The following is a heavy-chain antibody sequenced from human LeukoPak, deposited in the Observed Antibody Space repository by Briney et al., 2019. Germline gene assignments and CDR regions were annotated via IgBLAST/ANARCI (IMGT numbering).Heavy chain of an antibody. J-gene: IGHJ6*02. D-gene: IGHD6-6*01. V-gene: IGHV3-30*03. CDR2: ISYDGSNK. CDR3: ARAWIGKQLGSFHYYYGMDV. CDR1: GFTFSSYG. Sequence: GGSLRLSCAASGFTFSSYGMHWVRQAPGKGLEWVAVISYDGSNKYYADSVKGRFTISRDNAKNSLYLQMNSLRAEDTAVYYCARAWIGKQLGSFHYYYGMDVWGQGTTVTVSS.